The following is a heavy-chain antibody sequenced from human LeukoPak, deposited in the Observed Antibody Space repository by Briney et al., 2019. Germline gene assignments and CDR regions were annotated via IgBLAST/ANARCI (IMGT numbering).Heavy chain of an antibody. CDR2: INHSGST. CDR1: GGSFSGYY. V-gene: IGHV4-34*01. J-gene: IGHJ3*02. CDR3: ARPRAYYDILTGHDAFDI. D-gene: IGHD3-9*01. Sequence: SETLSLTCAVYGGSFSGYYWSWIRQPPGKGLEWIGEINHSGSTNYNPSLKSRVTTSVDTSKNQFSLKPSSVTAADTAVYYCARPRAYYDILTGHDAFDIWGQGTMVTVSS.